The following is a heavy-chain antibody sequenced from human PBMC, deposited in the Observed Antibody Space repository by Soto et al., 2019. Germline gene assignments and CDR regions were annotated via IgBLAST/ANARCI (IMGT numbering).Heavy chain of an antibody. J-gene: IGHJ6*02. CDR3: AKDSSVIFDDMDV. CDR1: GFSFSSYG. D-gene: IGHD3-16*02. V-gene: IGHV3-30*18. CDR2: ISYDGTNK. Sequence: GSLRLSCADSGFSFSSYGMHWVRQAPGKGLEWLAVISYDGTNKYHADSVKGRFTISRDNSKNTLYLQMNSLRAEDTAVYHCAKDSSVIFDDMDVWGQGTTVTVSS.